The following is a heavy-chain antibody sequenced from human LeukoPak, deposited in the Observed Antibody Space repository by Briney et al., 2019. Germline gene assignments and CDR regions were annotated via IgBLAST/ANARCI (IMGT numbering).Heavy chain of an antibody. D-gene: IGHD6-13*01. CDR3: AKIVQFTAATGTGLDY. J-gene: IGHJ4*02. CDR1: GFTFSYYG. V-gene: IGHV3-33*06. CDR2: IWYDGSYI. Sequence: GRSLRLSCAASGFTFSYYGMHWVRQAPGKGLDWVAVIWYDGSYIYYADSVKGRFTISRGNSKNTMYLQMNSLRAEDTAVYYCAKIVQFTAATGTGLDYWGQGTLVTVSP.